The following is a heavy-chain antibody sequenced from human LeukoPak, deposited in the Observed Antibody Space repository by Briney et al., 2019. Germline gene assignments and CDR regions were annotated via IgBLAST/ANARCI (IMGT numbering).Heavy chain of an antibody. J-gene: IGHJ4*02. CDR2: IYYSGST. Sequence: SETLSLTCTVSGGSITSSSYYWGWIRQPPGKGLEWIGNIYYSGSTYYNPSLKSRVTISVDTAKKQFSLKMTSVTAADTAVYYCARSPYLRYFDYWGQGTLVTVSS. D-gene: IGHD3-9*01. CDR3: ARSPYLRYFDY. CDR1: GGSITSSSYY. V-gene: IGHV4-39*01.